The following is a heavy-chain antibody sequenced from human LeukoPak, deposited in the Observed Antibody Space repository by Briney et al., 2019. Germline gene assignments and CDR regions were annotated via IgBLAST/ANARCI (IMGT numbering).Heavy chain of an antibody. J-gene: IGHJ4*02. CDR3: AKSISYGGNSVFFDY. Sequence: PGGSLRLSCAASGFTFSSYGMHWVRQAPGKGLEWVAVISYDGSNTYYADSVKGRFTISRDNSKNTLYLQMNSLRAEDTAVYYCAKSISYGGNSVFFDYWGQGTLVTVSS. V-gene: IGHV3-30*18. D-gene: IGHD4-23*01. CDR1: GFTFSSYG. CDR2: ISYDGSNT.